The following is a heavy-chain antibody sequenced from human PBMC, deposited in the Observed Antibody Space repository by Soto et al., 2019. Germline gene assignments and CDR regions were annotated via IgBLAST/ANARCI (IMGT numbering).Heavy chain of an antibody. CDR2: SRNKDHSYSR. CDR1: GFTLSDHY. V-gene: IGHV3-72*01. J-gene: IGHJ4*02. Sequence: GGSLRLSCAASGFTLSDHYMDWGRQAPGKGLEWVARSRNKDHSYSREDAASVKGRFTIPRDDSKNSLYLQMSSLKAEDTAVYYCVRGHWSFDYWGQGTVVTVSS. CDR3: VRGHWSFDY. D-gene: IGHD2-8*02.